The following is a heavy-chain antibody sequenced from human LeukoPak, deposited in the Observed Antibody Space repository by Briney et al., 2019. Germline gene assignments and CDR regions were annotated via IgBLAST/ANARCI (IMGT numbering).Heavy chain of an antibody. Sequence: EGSLILSCAASGFTFSTYAMSWVRQAPGKGLEWVSAISGSGGNTYYADSVKGRFTISRDNSKNTVYLQMNSLRAEDTAVYYCARVPYYYGVDVWGQGTTVTVSS. V-gene: IGHV3-23*01. CDR3: ARVPYYYGVDV. CDR2: ISGSGGNT. D-gene: IGHD1-1*01. CDR1: GFTFSTYA. J-gene: IGHJ6*02.